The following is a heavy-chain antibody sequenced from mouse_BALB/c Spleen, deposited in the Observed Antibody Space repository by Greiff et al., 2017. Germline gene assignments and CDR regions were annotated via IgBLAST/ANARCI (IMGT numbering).Heavy chain of an antibody. CDR1: GFAFSSYD. V-gene: IGHV5-12-1*01. CDR3: ARQLGLDY. J-gene: IGHJ2*01. Sequence: VQRVESGGGLVKPGGSLKLSCAASGFAFSSYDMSWVRQTPEKRLEWVAYISSGGGSTYYPDTVKGRFTISRDNAKNTLYLQMSSLKSEDTAMYYCARQLGLDYWGQGTTLTVSS. CDR2: ISSGGGST. D-gene: IGHD4-1*01.